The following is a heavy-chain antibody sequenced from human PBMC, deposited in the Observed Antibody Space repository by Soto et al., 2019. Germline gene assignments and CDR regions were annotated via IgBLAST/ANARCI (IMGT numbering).Heavy chain of an antibody. CDR2: FDPEDGET. V-gene: IGHV1-24*01. J-gene: IGHJ4*02. CDR3: GRASGSYYNSPFDY. Sequence: ASVKVSCKVSGYALTELSMHWVRQAPGKGLEWMGGFDPEDGETIYAQKFQGRVTMTEDTSTDTAYMELRSLRSDDTAVYYCGRASGSYYNSPFDYWGQGTLVTVSS. CDR1: GYALTELS. D-gene: IGHD3-10*01.